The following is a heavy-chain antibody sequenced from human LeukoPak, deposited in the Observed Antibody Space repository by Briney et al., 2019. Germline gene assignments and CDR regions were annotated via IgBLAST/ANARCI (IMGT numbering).Heavy chain of an antibody. D-gene: IGHD3-22*01. V-gene: IGHV4-59*08. J-gene: IGHJ4*02. CDR1: GGSISSDY. CDR3: ARFYYDSRGYWYYFDY. CDR2: IYYSGST. Sequence: SETLSLTCTVSGGSISSDYWSWIRQPPGKGLEGIGYIYYSGSTNYNPSLKSRVTISVDSSKNQFSLKLSSVTAADTAVYYCARFYYDSRGYWYYFDYWGQGTLVTVSS.